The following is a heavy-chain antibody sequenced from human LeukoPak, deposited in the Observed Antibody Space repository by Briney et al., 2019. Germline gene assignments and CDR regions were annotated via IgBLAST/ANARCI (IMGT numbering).Heavy chain of an antibody. V-gene: IGHV3-53*01. J-gene: IGHJ4*02. CDR2: IYSGGST. Sequence: GGSLRLSCAASGFTVSSNYMSWVRQAPGKGLEWVSVIYSGGSTYYADSVKGRFTISRDNSKNTLYLQMNSLRAEDTAVYYCASGPRGVDYFDYWGQGTLVTVSS. CDR1: GFTVSSNY. D-gene: IGHD3-10*01. CDR3: ASGPRGVDYFDY.